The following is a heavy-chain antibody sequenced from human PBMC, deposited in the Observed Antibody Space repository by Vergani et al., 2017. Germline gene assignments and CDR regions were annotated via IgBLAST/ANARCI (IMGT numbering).Heavy chain of an antibody. CDR3: ARVAPSNSEVTPTAFDV. CDR1: SHTFQTYG. J-gene: IGHJ3*01. V-gene: IGHV1-18*01. Sequence: QVQLVQSGAELKKPGASVSVSCKGSSHTFQTYGISWVRQAPGKGLEWMAWIRPYTGHTIYAQKFQDRVTMTEDTSTNTAYMELRSLRSDDTAVYFCARVAPSNSEVTPTAFDVWRQGTMVTVSS. CDR2: IRPYTGHT. D-gene: IGHD1-1*01.